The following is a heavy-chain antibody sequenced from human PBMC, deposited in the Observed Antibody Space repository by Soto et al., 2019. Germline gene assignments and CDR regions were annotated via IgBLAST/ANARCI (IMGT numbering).Heavy chain of an antibody. J-gene: IGHJ3*02. CDR3: ARDQESSSYSRGDYAFDI. CDR1: GFTFSSYS. Sequence: EVQLVESGGGLVQPGGSLRLSCAASGFTFSSYSMNWVRQAPGKGLEWVSYISSSSSTIYYADSVKGRFTISRDNAKSSLYLQMNSLRAEDTAVYYCARDQESSSYSRGDYAFDIWGQGTMVTVSS. CDR2: ISSSSSTI. V-gene: IGHV3-48*01. D-gene: IGHD6-13*01.